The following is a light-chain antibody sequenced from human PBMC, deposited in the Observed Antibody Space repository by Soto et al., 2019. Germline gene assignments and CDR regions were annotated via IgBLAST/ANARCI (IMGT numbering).Light chain of an antibody. CDR2: GVY. Sequence: ENVLTQSPGTLSLSPGERATLSCRASRGISSSYLAWYQQKTGQAPRLLIYGVYSRATGIPDRFSGSGSGTDFTLSISRLEPEDFAVYYCKQYDSSPLAFGQGTKVDI. CDR1: RGISSSY. CDR3: KQYDSSPLA. J-gene: IGKJ1*01. V-gene: IGKV3-20*01.